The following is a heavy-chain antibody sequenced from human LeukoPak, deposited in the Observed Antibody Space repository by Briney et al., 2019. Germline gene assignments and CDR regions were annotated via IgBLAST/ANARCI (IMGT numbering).Heavy chain of an antibody. CDR2: IYYSGST. V-gene: IGHV4-59*01. CDR1: GGSISSYY. CDR3: ARDLRGTTGAFDI. D-gene: IGHD1-7*01. Sequence: PSETLSPTCTVSGGSISSYYWSWIRQPPGKGLEWIGYIYYSGSTNYNPSLKSRVTISVDTSKNQFSLKLSSVTAADTAVYYCARDLRGTTGAFDIWGQGTMVTVSS. J-gene: IGHJ3*02.